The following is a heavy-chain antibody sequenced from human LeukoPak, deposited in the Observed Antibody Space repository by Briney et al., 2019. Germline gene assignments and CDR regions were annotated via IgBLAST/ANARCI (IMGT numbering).Heavy chain of an antibody. CDR1: GGSISSSSYY. J-gene: IGHJ4*02. D-gene: IGHD3-10*01. CDR3: ARGSTWSLAY. Sequence: SETLSLTCTVSGGSISSSSYYWGWIRQPPGKGLEWIGSIYYSGSTYYNPSLKSRVTISVDTSKNQFSLKLSSVTAADTAVYYCARGSTWSLAYWGQGTLVTVSS. V-gene: IGHV4-39*01. CDR2: IYYSGST.